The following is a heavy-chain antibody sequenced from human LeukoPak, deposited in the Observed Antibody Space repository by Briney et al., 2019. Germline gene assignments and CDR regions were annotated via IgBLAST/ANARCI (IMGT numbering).Heavy chain of an antibody. CDR1: GYTFTGYY. CDR2: INPNSGGT. D-gene: IGHD3-9*01. Sequence: ASVKVSCKASGYTFTGYYMHWVRQAPGQGLEWMGWINPNSGGTNYAQKFQDRVTMTRDTSISTAYMELCRLRSDDSAVYYCARMEPRYFDWLLIEDWGQGTLVSVSS. J-gene: IGHJ4*02. V-gene: IGHV1-2*02. CDR3: ARMEPRYFDWLLIED.